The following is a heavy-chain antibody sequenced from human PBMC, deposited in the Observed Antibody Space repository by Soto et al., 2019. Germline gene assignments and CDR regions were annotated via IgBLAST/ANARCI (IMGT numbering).Heavy chain of an antibody. CDR2: ISSSSSYI. V-gene: IGHV3-21*01. D-gene: IGHD6-6*01. Sequence: EVQLVESGGGLVKPGGSLRLSCAASGFTFSRYSMNWVRQAPGKGLEWVSSISSSSSYIYYADSVNGRFTISRDNAKNSLYLQMNSLRAEDTAVYYCARDVYSSSRYFDYWGQGTLGTGSS. CDR3: ARDVYSSSRYFDY. CDR1: GFTFSRYS. J-gene: IGHJ4*02.